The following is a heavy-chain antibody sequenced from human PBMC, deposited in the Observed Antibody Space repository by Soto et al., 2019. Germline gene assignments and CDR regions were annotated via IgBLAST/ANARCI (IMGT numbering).Heavy chain of an antibody. CDR1: GFTISTFA. Sequence: GGSLRLSCAASGFTISTFAMTWVRQAPGKGLECVSGVTGSGGQIHYADSVKGRFTISRDNAKNSLYLQMNSLRVEDTAIYFCARGRYYDSPQDLWGRGTQVTVSS. V-gene: IGHV3-23*01. J-gene: IGHJ5*02. D-gene: IGHD3-10*01. CDR2: VTGSGGQI. CDR3: ARGRYYDSPQDL.